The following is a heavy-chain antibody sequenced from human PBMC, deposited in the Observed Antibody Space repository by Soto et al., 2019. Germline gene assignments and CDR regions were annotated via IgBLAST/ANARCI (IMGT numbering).Heavy chain of an antibody. CDR1: GFTFSSYA. J-gene: IGHJ4*02. D-gene: IGHD3-22*01. CDR2: ISGSGGST. Sequence: GGSLRLSCAASGFTFSSYAMSWVRQAPGKGLEWVSAISGSGGSTYYADSVKGRLTISRDNSKNTLDLQMNSLRAEDTAVYYCAKEMYYYDSSGYYRNFDYWGQGTLVTVSS. V-gene: IGHV3-23*01. CDR3: AKEMYYYDSSGYYRNFDY.